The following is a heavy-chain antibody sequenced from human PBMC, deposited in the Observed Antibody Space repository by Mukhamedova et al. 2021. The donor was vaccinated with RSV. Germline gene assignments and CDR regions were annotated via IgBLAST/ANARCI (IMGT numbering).Heavy chain of an antibody. CDR1: GFPFSSYA. CDR2: ISYDGSNK. D-gene: IGHD3-16*01. V-gene: IGHV3-30*04. Sequence: GFPFSSYALHWVRQAPGKGLEWVAVISYDGSNKYYADSVKGRFTISRDNSKNTLYLHMNSLRAEDTAVYYCARGSGGYCGQGTLVT. CDR3: ARGSGGY. J-gene: IGHJ4*02.